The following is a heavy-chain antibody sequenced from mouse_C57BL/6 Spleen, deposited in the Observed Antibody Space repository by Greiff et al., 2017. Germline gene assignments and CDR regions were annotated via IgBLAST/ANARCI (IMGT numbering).Heavy chain of an antibody. CDR3: ARPTAQATRNYAMDY. Sequence: QVQLQQSGPELVKPGASVKISCKASGYAFSSSWMNWVKQRPGKGLEWIGRIYPGDGDTNYNGKFKGKATLTADKSSSTAYMQLSSLTSEDSAVYFCARPTAQATRNYAMDYWGQGTTLTVSS. CDR1: GYAFSSSW. D-gene: IGHD3-2*02. CDR2: IYPGDGDT. V-gene: IGHV1-82*01. J-gene: IGHJ2*01.